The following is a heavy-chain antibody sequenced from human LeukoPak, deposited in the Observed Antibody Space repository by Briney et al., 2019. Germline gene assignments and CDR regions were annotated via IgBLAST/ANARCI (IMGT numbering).Heavy chain of an antibody. J-gene: IGHJ4*02. V-gene: IGHV3-9*01. CDR1: GFTFDDYA. CDR3: AKDIGSGGS. CDR2: ISWNSGSI. Sequence: PGGSLRLSCAASGFTFDDYAMHWVRQAPRKGLEWVSGISWNSGSIGYADSVKGRFTISRDNAKNSLYLQMNSLRAEDTALYYCAKDIGSGGSWGQGTLVTVSS. D-gene: IGHD2-15*01.